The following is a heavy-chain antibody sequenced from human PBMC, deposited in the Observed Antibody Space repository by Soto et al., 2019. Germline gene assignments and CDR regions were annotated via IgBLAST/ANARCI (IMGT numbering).Heavy chain of an antibody. CDR2: IHSGGDT. CDR3: ARSRTGTTYGGMAV. D-gene: IGHD1-7*01. J-gene: IGHJ6*01. V-gene: IGHV3-66*01. CDR1: GFAVSSNY. Sequence: PGGALRVSCAASGFAVSSNYMTGVRQAPGKGQEWGSVIHSGGDTHYADSVRGRFTISRDNSKNTLYLQMNRLRAEDTAVYYCARSRTGTTYGGMAVWAQGSTVTVSS.